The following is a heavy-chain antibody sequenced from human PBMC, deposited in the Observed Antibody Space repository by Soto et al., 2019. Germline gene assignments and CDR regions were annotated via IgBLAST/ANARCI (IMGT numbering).Heavy chain of an antibody. CDR3: ARGRRGGNPYYYYGMDV. D-gene: IGHD2-15*01. J-gene: IGHJ6*02. CDR2: INHSGST. CDR1: GGSFSGYY. V-gene: IGHV4-34*01. Sequence: SETLSLTCAVYGGSFSGYYWSWIRQPPGKGLEWIGEINHSGSTNYNPSLKSRVTISVDTSKNQFSLKLSSVTAADTAVYYRARGRRGGNPYYYYGMDVWGQGTTVTVSS.